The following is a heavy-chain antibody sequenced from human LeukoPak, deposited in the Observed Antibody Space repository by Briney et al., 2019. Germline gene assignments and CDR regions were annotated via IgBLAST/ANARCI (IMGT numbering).Heavy chain of an antibody. D-gene: IGHD6-13*01. Sequence: PSETLSLTCTVSGGSVNSGNYYWSWIRQPAGKGLEWIGRIYTSGSTNHNPSLKSRVTMSVDTSKNQFSLKLSSVTAADTAVYYCARDFFYSSSWYGLDYWGQGTLVTVSS. J-gene: IGHJ4*02. CDR1: GGSVNSGNYY. CDR3: ARDFFYSSSWYGLDY. V-gene: IGHV4-61*02. CDR2: IYTSGST.